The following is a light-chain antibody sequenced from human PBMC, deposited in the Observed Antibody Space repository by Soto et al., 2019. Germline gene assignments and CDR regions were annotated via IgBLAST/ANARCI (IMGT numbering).Light chain of an antibody. Sequence: EIPMTQSASTLDGCVGDGVSMXCRASQTRSSRLGWYQQNTGKAPKLLIYKASTLKAGVPPSFSGSGSATEFTLTISSLQPDDFATYYGQQYETFSGTFGPGTKVDIK. CDR1: QTRSSR. CDR2: KAS. CDR3: QQYETFSGT. V-gene: IGKV1-5*03. J-gene: IGKJ3*01.